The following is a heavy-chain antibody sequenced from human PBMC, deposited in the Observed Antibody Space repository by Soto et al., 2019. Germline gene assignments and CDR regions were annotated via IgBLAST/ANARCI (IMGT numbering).Heavy chain of an antibody. D-gene: IGHD2-8*02. Sequence: QVQLQESGPGLMKPSETLSLTCTVSGASITGSSYWSWIRQPAGKGLEWIGRFSLSGTTSYNPSLRSRVTMSADVSKNQFSLRLTSVTAADTALYYCARGMTPPGAPAWYYFDSWGQGTLVTVSS. V-gene: IGHV4-4*07. CDR1: GASITGSSY. CDR3: ARGMTPPGAPAWYYFDS. CDR2: FSLSGTT. J-gene: IGHJ4*02.